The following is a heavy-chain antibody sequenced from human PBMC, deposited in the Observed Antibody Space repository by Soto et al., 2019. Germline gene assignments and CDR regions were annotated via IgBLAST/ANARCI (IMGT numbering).Heavy chain of an antibody. D-gene: IGHD5-18*01. Sequence: SETLSLTCTVSGGSISSYYWSWIRQPPGKGLEWIGYIYYSGSSNYNPSLKSRVTISVDTSKNQFSLKLSSVTAADTAVYYCASAQWIQLWSYFDYWGQGTLVTVSS. V-gene: IGHV4-59*08. CDR2: IYYSGSS. CDR1: GGSISSYY. J-gene: IGHJ4*02. CDR3: ASAQWIQLWSYFDY.